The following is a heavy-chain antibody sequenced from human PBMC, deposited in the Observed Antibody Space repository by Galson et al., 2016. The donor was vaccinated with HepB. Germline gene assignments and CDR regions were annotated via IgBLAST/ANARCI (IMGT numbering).Heavy chain of an antibody. V-gene: IGHV5-51*01. Sequence: QSGAEVKKPGESLKISCKGSGYSFISYWIGWVRQMPGKGLEWMGIIYPGDSDTRYSPSFQGQVTISADKSISAAYLQWSSLKASDTAMYYCAKMDRRELLALQPWGQGTLVTVSS. J-gene: IGHJ5*02. CDR2: IYPGDSDT. D-gene: IGHD1-26*01. CDR1: GYSFISYW. CDR3: AKMDRRELLALQP.